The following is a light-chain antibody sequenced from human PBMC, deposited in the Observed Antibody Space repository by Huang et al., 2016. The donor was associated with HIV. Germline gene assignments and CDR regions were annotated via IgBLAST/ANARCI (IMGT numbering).Light chain of an antibody. Sequence: DIQMTQSPPSLSASLGDRVTITCRASQSITTSLNWYRHKPGEAPELLIHATSTLQNGVPSRFSGGGSGTDFTLTITNLQPEDVASYYCQQSYNLSYTFGRGTKVDIK. J-gene: IGKJ2*01. CDR1: QSITTS. CDR3: QQSYNLSYT. V-gene: IGKV1-39*01. CDR2: ATS.